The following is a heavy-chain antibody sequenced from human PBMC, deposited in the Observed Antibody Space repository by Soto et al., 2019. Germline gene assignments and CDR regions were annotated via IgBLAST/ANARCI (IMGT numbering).Heavy chain of an antibody. D-gene: IGHD2-21*01. Sequence: QVQLVQSGAEVKKPGSSVKVSCKASGVTFTSETISWVRRAPGQGLEWMGGIIPLFGAANYAQKFQGRVTITADESTSTVYMELSSLRSDDMAVYYCATELGENPASPFDSWGQGTLVTVSS. V-gene: IGHV1-69*01. J-gene: IGHJ4*02. CDR3: ATELGENPASPFDS. CDR2: IIPLFGAA. CDR1: GVTFTSET.